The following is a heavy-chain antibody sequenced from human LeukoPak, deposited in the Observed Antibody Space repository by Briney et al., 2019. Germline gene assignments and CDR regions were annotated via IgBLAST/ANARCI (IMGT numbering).Heavy chain of an antibody. CDR2: INAGNGNT. J-gene: IGHJ4*02. CDR1: GYTFTSYA. CDR3: AREGGVDSSGWSTPWGFDY. D-gene: IGHD6-19*01. V-gene: IGHV1-3*01. Sequence: ASVKVSCKASGYTFTSYAMHWVRQAPGQRLEWMGWINAGNGNTKYSQKFQGRVTITRDTSASTAYMELSSLRSEDTAVYYRAREGGVDSSGWSTPWGFDYWGQGTLVTASS.